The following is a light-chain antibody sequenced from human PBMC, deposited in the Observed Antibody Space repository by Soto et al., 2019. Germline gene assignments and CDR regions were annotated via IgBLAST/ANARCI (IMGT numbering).Light chain of an antibody. CDR2: EVS. Sequence: QSALTQPASVSGSPGQSITISCTGTSSDVGTYNYISWYQQHPGKAPKLMIYEVSNRPSGISTRFSGSKSGNTASLTISGIQAEDQADYYCSAYTRSLALYVFGSGTKVTVL. CDR1: SSDVGTYNY. V-gene: IGLV2-14*01. J-gene: IGLJ1*01. CDR3: SAYTRSLALYV.